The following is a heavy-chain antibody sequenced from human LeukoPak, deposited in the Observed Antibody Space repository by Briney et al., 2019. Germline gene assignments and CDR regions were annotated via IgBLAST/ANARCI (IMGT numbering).Heavy chain of an antibody. CDR3: ARKTGYSSSWYDAGPSYYFDY. J-gene: IGHJ4*02. CDR1: GYTFTSYA. Sequence: ASVKVSCKASGYTFTSYAMNWVRQAPGQGLEWMGWINTNTGNPTYAQGFTGRVVLSLHTSVSTAYLQISSLKAEDTAVYYCARKTGYSSSWYDAGPSYYFDYWGQGTLVTVSS. CDR2: INTNTGNP. V-gene: IGHV7-4-1*02. D-gene: IGHD6-13*01.